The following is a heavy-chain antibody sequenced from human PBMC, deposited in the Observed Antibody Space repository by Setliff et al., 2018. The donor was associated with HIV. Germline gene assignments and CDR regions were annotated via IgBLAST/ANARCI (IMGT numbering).Heavy chain of an antibody. CDR3: AKRTSVGSLV. V-gene: IGHV3-23*01. CDR2: ISGSGGST. CDR1: GFTFSSYA. Sequence: HPGGSLRLSCAASGFTFSSYAVSWVRQAPGKGLVWVSAISGSGGSTYYADSVKGRFTISRDNSKNTLYLQMNSLRAEDTAVYYCAKRTSVGSLVWGQGTLVTVSS. J-gene: IGHJ4*01. D-gene: IGHD3-10*01.